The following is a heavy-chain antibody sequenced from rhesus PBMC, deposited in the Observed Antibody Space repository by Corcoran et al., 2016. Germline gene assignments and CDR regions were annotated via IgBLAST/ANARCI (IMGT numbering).Heavy chain of an antibody. D-gene: IGHD5-24*01. CDR1: GVSVSSSNW. V-gene: IGHV4-65*01. CDR3: ARRVGGTVVYFDY. CDR2: ISGSRGTT. Sequence: QVQLQESGPGLVKPSETLSLTCAVSGVSVSSSNWWSWIRQPPGKGLEWIGSISGSRGTTYYNPSLKSRVTISTDTYKRQFSLKLSSGTAADTAGYYCARRVGGTVVYFDYWGQGVLVTVSS. J-gene: IGHJ4*01.